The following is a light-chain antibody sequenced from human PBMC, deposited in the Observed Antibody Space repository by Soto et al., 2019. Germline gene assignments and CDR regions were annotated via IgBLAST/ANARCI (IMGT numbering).Light chain of an antibody. V-gene: IGLV2-14*01. CDR3: TSSSKSNTPV. CDR2: EVT. CDR1: SSDVGGYNY. J-gene: IGLJ1*01. Sequence: QSVLTQPASVSGSPGQLITISCTGSSSDVGGYNYVSWYQQHPGKAPKLLIHEVTHRPPGVAARFSGSKSGNTASLPISGVQAEDEAVYSCTSSSKSNTPVFGTGPKVTVL.